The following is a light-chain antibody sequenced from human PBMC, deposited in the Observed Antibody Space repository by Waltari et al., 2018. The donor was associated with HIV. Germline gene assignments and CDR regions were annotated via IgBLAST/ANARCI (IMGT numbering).Light chain of an antibody. CDR1: SSNVGSDDL. Sequence: QSALTQPASVSGSPGQSITISCTGTSSNVGSDDLVSWYQQHPGEAPKTIIYEVTKQPSRFSNRVPGLKTGPKASLTISGLQAEDEADYYCCSCPRSGIRYVFGTGTKVTVL. CDR2: EVT. V-gene: IGLV2-23*02. CDR3: CSCPRSGIRYV. J-gene: IGLJ1*01.